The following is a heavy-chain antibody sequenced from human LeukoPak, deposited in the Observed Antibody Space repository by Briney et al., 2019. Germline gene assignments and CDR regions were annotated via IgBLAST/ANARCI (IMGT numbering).Heavy chain of an antibody. CDR2: ISSSGSSI. D-gene: IGHD4-17*01. CDR3: ARGALDYGDYASPAFDV. J-gene: IGHJ3*01. Sequence: GGSLRLSCAASGFTFSSYEMNWVRQAPGKGLEWVSYISSSGSSIYYADSVKGRFTISRDNAKNSLYLQMNSLRAEYTAVYDCARGALDYGDYASPAFDVWGQGTMVTASS. CDR1: GFTFSSYE. V-gene: IGHV3-48*03.